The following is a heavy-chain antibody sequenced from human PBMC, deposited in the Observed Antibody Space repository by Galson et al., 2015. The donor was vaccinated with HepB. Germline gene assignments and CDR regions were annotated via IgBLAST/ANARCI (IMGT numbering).Heavy chain of an antibody. D-gene: IGHD2-15*01. CDR2: IAAKESRR. V-gene: IGHV3-23*01. J-gene: IGHJ6*03. CDR3: AKDRADIVVSDDIDV. Sequence: SLRLSCAASGFTFSTYAMSWVRQAPGKGLEWVSSIAAKESRRFYADSVKGRFTISRDNSKNVLYLQMNSLRAEDTGVYHCAKDRADIVVSDDIDVWGKGTTVSVS. CDR1: GFTFSTYA.